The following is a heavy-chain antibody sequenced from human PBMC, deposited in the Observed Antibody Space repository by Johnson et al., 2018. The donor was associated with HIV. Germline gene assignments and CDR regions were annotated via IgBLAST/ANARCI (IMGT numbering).Heavy chain of an antibody. CDR2: IYSGGNT. Sequence: EVQLVESGGGVVQPGRSLRLSCAASGFTVSSNYMSWVRQAPGKGLAWVSIIYSGGNTYYADSVKGRFTLSRDNSKNPLYLQMNSLRAEDMAVYYCASEAKHHVGANRVSSFDIWGQGTMVTVSS. V-gene: IGHV3-66*01. J-gene: IGHJ3*02. D-gene: IGHD1-26*01. CDR1: GFTVSSNY. CDR3: ASEAKHHVGANRVSSFDI.